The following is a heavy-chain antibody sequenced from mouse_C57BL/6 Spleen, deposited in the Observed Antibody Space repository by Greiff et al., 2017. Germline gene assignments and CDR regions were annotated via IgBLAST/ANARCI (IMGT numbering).Heavy chain of an antibody. V-gene: IGHV1-64*01. Sequence: VQLQQSGAELVKPGASVKLSCKASGYTFTSYWMHWVKQRPGQGLEWIGMIHPNSGSTNYNEKFKSKATLTVDKSSSTAYMQLSSLTSEDSAVYYCARYPYSNFYFDHWGQGTTLTVSS. J-gene: IGHJ2*01. D-gene: IGHD2-5*01. CDR1: GYTFTSYW. CDR3: ARYPYSNFYFDH. CDR2: IHPNSGST.